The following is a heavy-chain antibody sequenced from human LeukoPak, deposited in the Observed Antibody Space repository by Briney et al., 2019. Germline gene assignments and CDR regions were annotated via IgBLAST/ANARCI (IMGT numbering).Heavy chain of an antibody. CDR2: INPNSGGT. CDR1: GYTFTGYY. Sequence: ASVKVSCKASGYTFTGYYMHWVRQAPGQGLEWMGRINPNSGGTNYAQKFQGRVTMTRDTSISTAYMELSRLRSDDTAAYYCARWGIAAANYDYWGQGTLVTVSS. D-gene: IGHD6-13*01. J-gene: IGHJ4*02. CDR3: ARWGIAAANYDY. V-gene: IGHV1-2*06.